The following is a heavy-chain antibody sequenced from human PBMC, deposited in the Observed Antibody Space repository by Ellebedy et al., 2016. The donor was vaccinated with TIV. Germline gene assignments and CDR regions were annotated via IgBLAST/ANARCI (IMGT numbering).Heavy chain of an antibody. Sequence: GESLKISCAASGFTFSSYTMNWVRQAPGKGLEWVSSISSSSSYIYYADSVKGRFTISRDNAKNSLYLQMNSLRAEDTAVYYCARASITGTTRANYYYYYGMDVWGQGTTVTVSS. J-gene: IGHJ6*02. CDR2: ISSSSSYI. V-gene: IGHV3-21*01. CDR1: GFTFSSYT. CDR3: ARASITGTTRANYYYYYGMDV. D-gene: IGHD1-20*01.